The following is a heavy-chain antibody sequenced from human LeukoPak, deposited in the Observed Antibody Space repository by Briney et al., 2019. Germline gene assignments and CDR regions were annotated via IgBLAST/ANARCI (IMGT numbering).Heavy chain of an antibody. J-gene: IGHJ4*02. CDR2: IKEDGSIQ. CDR3: ASLSLGY. CDR1: GFTFSSYW. V-gene: IGHV3-7*01. Sequence: GGSLRLSCVASGFTFSSYWMTWVRQAPGKGLEWLANIKEDGSIQYYLDSVRGRFTISRDNAKTSVYLQLNSLRADDAAIYYCASLSLGYWGQGTLVTVSS. D-gene: IGHD2/OR15-2a*01.